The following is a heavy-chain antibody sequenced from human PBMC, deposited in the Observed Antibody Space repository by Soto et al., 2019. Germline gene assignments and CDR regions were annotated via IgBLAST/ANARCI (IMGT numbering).Heavy chain of an antibody. D-gene: IGHD3-10*01. V-gene: IGHV4-59*01. CDR3: ARDPEKFGESWFDP. Sequence: SETLSLTCTVSGGSISSYYWSWIRQPPGKGLEWIGYIYYSGSTNYNPSLKSRVTISADTSKNQFSLKLSSVTAADTAVYYCARDPEKFGESWFDPWGQGTLVTVSS. CDR2: IYYSGST. J-gene: IGHJ5*02. CDR1: GGSISSYY.